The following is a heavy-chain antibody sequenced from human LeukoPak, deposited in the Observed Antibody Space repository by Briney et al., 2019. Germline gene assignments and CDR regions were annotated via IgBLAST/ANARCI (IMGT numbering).Heavy chain of an antibody. CDR2: ISAYNGNT. D-gene: IGHD3-9*01. CDR1: GYTFTSYG. Sequence: GASVKVSCKASGYTFTSYGISWVRQAPGQGLEWMGWISAYNGNTNYAQKFQGRVTMTRDTSISTAYMELSRLRSDDTAVYYCARDARYFDWLLYPFWFDPWGQGTLVTVSS. J-gene: IGHJ5*02. V-gene: IGHV1-18*01. CDR3: ARDARYFDWLLYPFWFDP.